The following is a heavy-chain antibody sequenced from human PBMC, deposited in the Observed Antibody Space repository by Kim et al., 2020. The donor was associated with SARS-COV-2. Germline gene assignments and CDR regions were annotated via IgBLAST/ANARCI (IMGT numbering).Heavy chain of an antibody. D-gene: IGHD6-13*01. CDR1: GFTFSSYS. Sequence: GGSLRLSCAASGFTFSSYSMNWVRQAPGKGLEWVSYISSSSSTIYYADSVKGRFTISRDNAKNSLYLQMNSLRDEDTAVYYCARDQSGGTGYSSSWNWFDPWGQGTLVTVSS. CDR3: ARDQSGGTGYSSSWNWFDP. CDR2: ISSSSSTI. V-gene: IGHV3-48*02. J-gene: IGHJ5*02.